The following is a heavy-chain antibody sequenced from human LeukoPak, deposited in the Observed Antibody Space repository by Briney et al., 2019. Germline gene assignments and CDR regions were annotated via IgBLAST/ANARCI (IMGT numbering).Heavy chain of an antibody. CDR1: GFTFSDYA. CDR2: ISYDGSNK. D-gene: IGHD2-21*02. V-gene: IGHV3-30*04. J-gene: IGHJ4*02. Sequence: GGSLRLSCAASGFTFSDYAMHWVRPAPCKGLAWVAVISYDGSNKYYADSVKGRLTIYRDNSKNTLYLQMNSLRAEDTAVYYCARAELLSLDYWGQGTLVTVSS. CDR3: ARAELLSLDY.